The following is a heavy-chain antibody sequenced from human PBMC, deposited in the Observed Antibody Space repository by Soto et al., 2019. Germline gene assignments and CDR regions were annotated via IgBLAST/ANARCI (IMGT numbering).Heavy chain of an antibody. CDR3: AKRDSGGFYRFFDS. CDR1: GGSLSTNP. Sequence: SVKVSCKASGGSLSTNPISWVRQAPGQGLEWMGGTGSGTGPGNHAQKFQGRLTVTADKSTSTVYMELTNLSSEDTAVYYCAKRDSGGFYRFFDSWGQGTLVTVSS. D-gene: IGHD2-15*01. V-gene: IGHV1-69*06. CDR2: TGSGTGPG. J-gene: IGHJ4*02.